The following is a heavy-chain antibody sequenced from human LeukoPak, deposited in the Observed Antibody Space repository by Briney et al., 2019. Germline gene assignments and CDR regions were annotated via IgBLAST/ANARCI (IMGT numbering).Heavy chain of an antibody. D-gene: IGHD3-3*01. V-gene: IGHV3-21*01. CDR2: ISSSSSYI. CDR1: GFTFSSYN. CDR3: ARAPTYYDFWSGQNWFDP. Sequence: GGSLRLSCAASGFTFSSYNMNWVRQAPGKGLEWVSSISSSSSYIYYADSVKGRFTISRDNAKNSLYLQMNSLRAEDTAVYYCARAPTYYDFWSGQNWFDPWGQGTLVTVSS. J-gene: IGHJ5*02.